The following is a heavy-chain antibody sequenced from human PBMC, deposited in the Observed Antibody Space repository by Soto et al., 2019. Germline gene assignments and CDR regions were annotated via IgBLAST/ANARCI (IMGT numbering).Heavy chain of an antibody. J-gene: IGHJ3*02. CDR3: ARTLCWRDVFYI. D-gene: IGHD2-21*01. CDR2: IKRDGSDK. Sequence: EVQLVESGGGLVQPGGSLRLSCAASGFSFSTSWMTWVGQAPGKGLEWGANIKRDGSDKYYVDSVKGRFNISRDNAKNSLYLRMNNLRGEDTGMYYCARTLCWRDVFYIWGQGTMVTVSS. CDR1: GFSFSTSW. V-gene: IGHV3-7*01.